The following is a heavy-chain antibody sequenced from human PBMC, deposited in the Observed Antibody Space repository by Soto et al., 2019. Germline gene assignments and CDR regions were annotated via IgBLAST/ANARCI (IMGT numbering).Heavy chain of an antibody. J-gene: IGHJ4*02. V-gene: IGHV6-1*01. Sequence: TLSLTCAISGDSVSSNSAAWNWIRQSPSRGLEWLGRTYYRSKWYNDYAVSVKSRITINPDTSKNQFSLQLNSVTPEDTAVYYCARVGQDSYGYSLDYWGQGTLVTVSS. D-gene: IGHD5-18*01. CDR1: GDSVSSNSAA. CDR3: ARVGQDSYGYSLDY. CDR2: TYYRSKWYN.